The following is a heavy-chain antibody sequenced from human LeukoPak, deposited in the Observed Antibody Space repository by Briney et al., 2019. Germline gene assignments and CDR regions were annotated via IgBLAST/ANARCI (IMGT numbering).Heavy chain of an antibody. D-gene: IGHD3-10*01. CDR3: ARDGTGSGKNFDY. Sequence: GASVKVSCKASGYTFTHYGISWVRQAPGQGLEWMGWINAKSGGTNYAQKFQGRVTMPRDTSISTAYMELSRLRSDDTVVYYCARDGTGSGKNFDYWGQGTLVTVSS. J-gene: IGHJ4*02. CDR1: GYTFTHYG. CDR2: INAKSGGT. V-gene: IGHV1-2*02.